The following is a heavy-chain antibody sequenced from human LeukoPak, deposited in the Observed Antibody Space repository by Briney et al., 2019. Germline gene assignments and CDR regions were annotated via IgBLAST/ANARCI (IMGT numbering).Heavy chain of an antibody. CDR3: ARLNFGDDY. CDR1: GFTVSSKC. V-gene: IGHV3-66*01. D-gene: IGHD4-17*01. Sequence: PAGSLSLSCAASGFTVSSKCIYWSRLAPPPGKGLVWLVYGSTSAGSAYSATGRFTISRDNYMYTVYLSMNSLTAADTAIYDCARLNFGDDYWGQGTLVAVPS. CDR2: VYGSTSA. J-gene: IGHJ4*02.